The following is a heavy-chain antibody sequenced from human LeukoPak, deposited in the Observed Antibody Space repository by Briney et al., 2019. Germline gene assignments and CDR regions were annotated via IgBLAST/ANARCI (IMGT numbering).Heavy chain of an antibody. CDR2: ISGSGGST. J-gene: IGHJ4*02. D-gene: IGHD4-11*01. CDR1: GFTFSDYY. CDR3: AKQKWATVFIFDY. V-gene: IGHV3-23*01. Sequence: GGSLRLSCAASGFTFSDYYMSWIRQAPGKGLEWVSAISGSGGSTYYADSVKGRFTISRDNSKNTLYLQMNSLRAEDTAVYYCAKQKWATVFIFDYWGQGTLVTVSS.